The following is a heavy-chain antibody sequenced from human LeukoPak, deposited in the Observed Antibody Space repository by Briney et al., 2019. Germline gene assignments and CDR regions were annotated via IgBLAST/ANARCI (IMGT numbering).Heavy chain of an antibody. CDR1: GGSFSGYY. CDR3: ARGTCSGGSCYSGWFDP. Sequence: PSETLSLTCAVYGGSFSGYYWSWIRQPPGKGLEWIGEINHSGSTNYNPSLKSRVTISVDTSKNQFSLKLGSVTAADTAVYYCARGTCSGGSCYSGWFDPWGQGTLVTVSS. D-gene: IGHD2-15*01. CDR2: INHSGST. J-gene: IGHJ5*02. V-gene: IGHV4-34*01.